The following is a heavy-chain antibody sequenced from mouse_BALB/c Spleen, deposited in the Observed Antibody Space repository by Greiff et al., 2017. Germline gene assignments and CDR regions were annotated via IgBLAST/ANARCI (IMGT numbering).Heavy chain of an antibody. CDR1: GYSITSDYA. CDR3: ATSYYGNYWFAY. J-gene: IGHJ3*01. CDR2: ISYSGST. D-gene: IGHD2-10*01. V-gene: IGHV3-2*02. Sequence: EVQLVESGPGLVKPSQSLSLTCTVTGYSITSDYAWNWIRQFPGNKLEWMGYISYSGSTSYNPSLKSRISITRDTSKNQFFLQLNSVTTEDTATYYCATSYYGNYWFAYWGQGTLVTVSA.